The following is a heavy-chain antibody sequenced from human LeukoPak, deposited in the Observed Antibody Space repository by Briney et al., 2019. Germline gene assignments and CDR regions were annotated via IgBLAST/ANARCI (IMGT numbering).Heavy chain of an antibody. CDR2: VSYSGDT. D-gene: IGHD1-26*01. J-gene: IGHJ4*02. V-gene: IGHV4-59*11. CDR3: ARGGASSRYFGY. Sequence: PSETLSLTCTVSGGSISGHFWSWIRQPPGKGLEWIGSVSYSGDTNYSPSFNGRVTISLDTSKSQFSLNLNSVTAADTAVYFCARGGASSRYFGYWGQGTLVTVSS. CDR1: GGSISGHF.